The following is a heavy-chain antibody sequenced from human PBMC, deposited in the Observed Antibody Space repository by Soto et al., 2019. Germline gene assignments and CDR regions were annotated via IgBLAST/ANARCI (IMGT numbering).Heavy chain of an antibody. CDR3: ARGNMVRGASREWL. V-gene: IGHV4-34*01. D-gene: IGHD3-10*01. CDR1: GGSFSGYY. Sequence: SEILSLTCAVYGGSFSGYYWSWIRQPPGKGLEWIGEINHSGSTNYNPSLKSRVTISVDTSKNQFSLKLSSVTAADTAVYYCARGNMVRGASREWLWGQGTLVTVSS. J-gene: IGHJ4*02. CDR2: INHSGST.